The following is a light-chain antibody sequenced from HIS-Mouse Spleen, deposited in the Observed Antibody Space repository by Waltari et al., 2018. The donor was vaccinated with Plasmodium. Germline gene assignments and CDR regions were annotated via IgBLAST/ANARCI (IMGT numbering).Light chain of an antibody. Sequence: SYALPHPPSVPVSHGQTPRITSLGDPCPKNYPYWYQQKPGQAPVLVIYEDNKRPSGSPERFSGSSSGKMATLTISGAQVEDEADYYCYSTDSSGNHRVFGGGTKLTVL. CDR1: PCPKNY. CDR2: EDN. J-gene: IGLJ3*02. CDR3: YSTDSSGNHRV. V-gene: IGLV3-10*01.